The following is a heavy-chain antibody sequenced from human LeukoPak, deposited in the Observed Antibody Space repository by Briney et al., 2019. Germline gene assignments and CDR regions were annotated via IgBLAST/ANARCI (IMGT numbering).Heavy chain of an antibody. CDR1: GGSISSGGYY. D-gene: IGHD5-12*01. J-gene: IGHJ4*02. CDR2: IYHSGST. V-gene: IGHV4-30-2*01. CDR3: ARERGIVATTGFLDY. Sequence: PSQTLSLTCTVSGGSISSGGYYWSWIRQPPGKGLEWIGYIYHSGSTYYNPSLKSRVTISVDRSKNQFSLKLSSVTAADTAVYYCARERGIVATTGFLDYWGQGTLVTVSS.